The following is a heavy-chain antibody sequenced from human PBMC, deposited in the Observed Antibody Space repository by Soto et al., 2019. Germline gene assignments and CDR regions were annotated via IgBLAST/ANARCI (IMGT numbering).Heavy chain of an antibody. D-gene: IGHD4-17*01. Sequence: QVQLVESGGGVVQPGRSLRLSCAASGFTFSSYAMHWVRQAPGKGLEWVAVISYDGSNKYYADSVKGRFTISRDNSKNTLYLQMNSLRAEDTAVYYCARDGDLDYWGQGTLFTVSS. CDR1: GFTFSSYA. CDR3: ARDGDLDY. J-gene: IGHJ4*02. V-gene: IGHV3-30-3*01. CDR2: ISYDGSNK.